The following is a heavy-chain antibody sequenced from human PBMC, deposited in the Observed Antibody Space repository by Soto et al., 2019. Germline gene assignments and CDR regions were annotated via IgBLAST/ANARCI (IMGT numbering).Heavy chain of an antibody. CDR2: IRSKSNNYAT. Sequence: PGGSLRLSCAVSGFNFSAAAIHWGRQAPGKGLEWIGRIRSKSNNYATAYSDSVTGRFILSRIDADNTAYLQLNSLTTEDTAVYYCTASPYWGQGTLVTVSS. V-gene: IGHV3-73*01. CDR1: GFNFSAAA. J-gene: IGHJ4*02. CDR3: TASPY.